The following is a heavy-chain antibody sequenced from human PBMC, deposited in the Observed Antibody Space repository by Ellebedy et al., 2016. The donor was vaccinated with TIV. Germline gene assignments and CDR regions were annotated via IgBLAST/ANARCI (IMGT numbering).Heavy chain of an antibody. CDR2: TYESGSI. CDR3: VGYIGGGGGRGS. Sequence: MPSETLSLTCSVSGAFMRGYHWSRVRQPPGGRLESVGHTYESGSINYNPSLKRRVTMSVDTSKNQFPLKLAHAIPAATAVYYCVGYIGGGGGRGSWGQGTLVTVSS. CDR1: GAFMRGYH. V-gene: IGHV4-59*01. D-gene: IGHD6-19*01. J-gene: IGHJ4*02.